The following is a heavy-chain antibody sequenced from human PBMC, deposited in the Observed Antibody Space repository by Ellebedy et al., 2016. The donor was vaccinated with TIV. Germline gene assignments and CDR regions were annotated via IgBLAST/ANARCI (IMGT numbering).Heavy chain of an antibody. V-gene: IGHV4-39*01. Sequence: MPSETLSLTCTVSGGSISSSSYYWGWIRQPPGTGLEWLGRISFSGSTYYNPSLKIRVTTSVDTSKNQFSLKLSSVTAADTAVYYCARHASYYDSSGYSGYYFDYWGQGTLVTVSS. CDR1: GGSISSSSYY. CDR2: ISFSGST. J-gene: IGHJ4*02. CDR3: ARHASYYDSSGYSGYYFDY. D-gene: IGHD3-22*01.